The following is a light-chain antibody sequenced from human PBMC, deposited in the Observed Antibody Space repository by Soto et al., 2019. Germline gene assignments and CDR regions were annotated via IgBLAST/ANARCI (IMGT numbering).Light chain of an antibody. Sequence: DIQMTQSPSSLSASVGDRVTITCQASQDISNYLNWYQKKPGKVPKLLIFDASNVETGVPSRFSGSGSGTDFTFTISSLQPEDIGTYYCQQYEDLPLTFGGGTRVEIK. CDR2: DAS. CDR1: QDISNY. V-gene: IGKV1-33*01. CDR3: QQYEDLPLT. J-gene: IGKJ4*01.